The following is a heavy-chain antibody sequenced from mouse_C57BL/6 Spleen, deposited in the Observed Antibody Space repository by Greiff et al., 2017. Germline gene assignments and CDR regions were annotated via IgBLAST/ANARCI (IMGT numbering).Heavy chain of an antibody. CDR2: IDPSDSAT. Sequence: VQLQQPGAELVRPGSSVKLSCKASGYTFTSYWMHWVKQRPIQGLEWIGNIDPSDSATHYNQKFKDKATLTVDKSSSTAYMQLSSLTSEDSAVYYCARLDSSGYGAYWGQGTLVTVSA. D-gene: IGHD3-2*02. CDR3: ARLDSSGYGAY. CDR1: GYTFTSYW. V-gene: IGHV1-52*01. J-gene: IGHJ3*01.